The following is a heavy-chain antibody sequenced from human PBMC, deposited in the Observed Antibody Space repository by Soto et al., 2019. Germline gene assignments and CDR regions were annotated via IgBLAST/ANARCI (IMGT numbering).Heavy chain of an antibody. J-gene: IGHJ6*03. CDR2: IKQDGSEK. CDR1: GFTFSSYW. CDR3: ARDGYSYGYRYYYYYMDV. Sequence: EVQLVESGGGLVQPGGSLRLSCAASGFTFSSYWMSWVRQAPGKGLEWVANIKQDGSEKYYVDSVKGRFTISRDNAKNSLYLQMNSLRAEDTAVYYCARDGYSYGYRYYYYYMDVWGKGTPVTVSS. V-gene: IGHV3-7*01. D-gene: IGHD5-18*01.